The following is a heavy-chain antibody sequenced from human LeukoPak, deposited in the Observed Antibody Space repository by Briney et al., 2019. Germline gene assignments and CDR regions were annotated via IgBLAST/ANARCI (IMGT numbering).Heavy chain of an antibody. Sequence: GRSLRLSCAASGFTFSSYAMHWVRQAPGKGLEWVAVISYDGSNKYYADSVKGRFTISRDNSKNTLYLQMNSLRAEDTAVYYCARDGGYSSSWYSYFRYWGQGTLVTVSS. J-gene: IGHJ4*02. D-gene: IGHD6-13*01. CDR2: ISYDGSNK. CDR3: ARDGGYSSSWYSYFRY. CDR1: GFTFSSYA. V-gene: IGHV3-30-3*01.